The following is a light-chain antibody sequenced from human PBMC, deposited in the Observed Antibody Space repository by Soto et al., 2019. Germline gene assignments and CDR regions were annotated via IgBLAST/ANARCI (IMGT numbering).Light chain of an antibody. J-gene: IGLJ1*01. Sequence: QSVLTQPASVSGSPGQSITISCTGTSSGVGGYNYVSWYQQHPGKAPKLMIYDVSNRPSGVSNRFSGSKSGNTASLTISGLQAEDEADYYCSSYTSSSISYVFGTGTKVTVL. CDR3: SSYTSSSISYV. V-gene: IGLV2-14*01. CDR2: DVS. CDR1: SSGVGGYNY.